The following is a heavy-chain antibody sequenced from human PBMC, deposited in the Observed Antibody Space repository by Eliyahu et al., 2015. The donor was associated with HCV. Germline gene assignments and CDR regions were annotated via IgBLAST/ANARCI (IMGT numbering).Heavy chain of an antibody. CDR1: GYXYSRYA. CDR3: AKSHLSTTTFLEH. J-gene: IGHJ1*01. CDR2: IIGSGETT. D-gene: IGHD3-3*01. V-gene: IGHV3-23*01. Sequence: EVQLLESGGGLIQPGGSLXLSCAASGYXYSRYAMGWVRQAPRKGLELVSSIIGSGETTYSADSVKGRFTISRDNSKNTLYLEMSTLRAEDTAIYYCAKSHLSTTTFLEHWGQGTLVTVSS.